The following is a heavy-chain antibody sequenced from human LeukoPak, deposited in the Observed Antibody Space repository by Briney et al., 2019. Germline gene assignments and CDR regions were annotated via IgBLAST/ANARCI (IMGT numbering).Heavy chain of an antibody. Sequence: PGGSLRLSCAASGFTFSDYYMSWIRQAPGKGLEWVSHISDSGRTIYYADSVKGRFTISRDNAKNSLHLQMNSLRAEDTAVYYCASQYYYAMDVWGQGTTVTVSS. CDR2: ISDSGRTI. V-gene: IGHV3-11*01. J-gene: IGHJ6*02. CDR1: GFTFSDYY. CDR3: ASQYYYAMDV.